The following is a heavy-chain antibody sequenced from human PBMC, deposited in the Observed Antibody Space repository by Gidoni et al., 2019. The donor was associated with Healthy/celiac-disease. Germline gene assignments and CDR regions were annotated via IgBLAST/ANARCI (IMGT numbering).Heavy chain of an antibody. CDR3: ARGDIVVVVAATTPDDAFDI. V-gene: IGHV5-10-1*01. D-gene: IGHD2-15*01. CDR2: IDPSDSYT. Sequence: ISWVRQMPGKGLEWMGRIDPSDSYTNCSPSFQGHVTISADKSISTAYLQWSSLKASDTAMYYCARGDIVVVVAATTPDDAFDIWGQGTMVTVSS. J-gene: IGHJ3*02.